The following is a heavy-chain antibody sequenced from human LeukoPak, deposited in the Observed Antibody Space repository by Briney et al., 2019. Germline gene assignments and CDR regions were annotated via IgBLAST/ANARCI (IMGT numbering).Heavy chain of an antibody. Sequence: GGSLRLSCAASGFTFATYTMNWVRQAPGKGLEWVSYITSSSSTIQYADSVKGRFTISRDNAKNSLYLQMNSLRAEDTAVYYCAKSNGYGLVDIWGQGTMVTVSS. CDR3: AKSNGYGLVDI. CDR2: ITSSSSTI. V-gene: IGHV3-48*01. CDR1: GFTFATYT. J-gene: IGHJ3*02. D-gene: IGHD3-10*01.